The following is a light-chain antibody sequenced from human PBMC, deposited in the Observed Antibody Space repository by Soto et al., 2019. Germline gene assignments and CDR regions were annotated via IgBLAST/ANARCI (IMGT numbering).Light chain of an antibody. V-gene: IGKV1-5*03. CDR3: QQYNDYPYS. CDR2: KAS. CDR1: QGIGPW. J-gene: IGKJ2*03. Sequence: DIQMTQSPSTLSASIGDRVIITCRASQGIGPWLAWYQQKPGKAPKVLIYKASHLEDGVPSRFSGSGSETEFTITISSLQPDDFATYYCQQYNDYPYSFGQGTQLDVK.